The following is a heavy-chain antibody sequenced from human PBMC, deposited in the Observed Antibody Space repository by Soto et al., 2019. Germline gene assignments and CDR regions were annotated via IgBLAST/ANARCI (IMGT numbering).Heavy chain of an antibody. J-gene: IGHJ2*01. V-gene: IGHV3-33*01. CDR2: IWYDGSKN. CDR1: GFTFSHYG. CDR3: ARDGSGPQERYFDL. D-gene: IGHD3-3*01. Sequence: QVQVVESGGGVAQPGRSLRLSCAASGFTFSHYGMHWVRQAPGRRLEWVAMIWYDGSKNYYADSVKGRFTISRDNFKNILFLHMDSLRDEDTAVYYCARDGSGPQERYFDLWGRGTLVTVSS.